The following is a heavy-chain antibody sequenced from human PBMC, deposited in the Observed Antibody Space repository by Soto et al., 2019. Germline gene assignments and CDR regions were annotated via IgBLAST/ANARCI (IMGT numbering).Heavy chain of an antibody. J-gene: IGHJ4*02. CDR3: ARDSSASATSYSSDN. D-gene: IGHD6-25*01. V-gene: IGHV1-46*01. CDR1: GYKFINHY. CDR2: INPNGGGT. Sequence: ASVKVSCKASGYKFINHYMHWVRQVPGVGLEWMGIINPNGGGTDYSQKFQGRVTMTRDTSANTVHMELSSLRSEDTGVYFCARDSSASATSYSSDNWGQGTLVTVSS.